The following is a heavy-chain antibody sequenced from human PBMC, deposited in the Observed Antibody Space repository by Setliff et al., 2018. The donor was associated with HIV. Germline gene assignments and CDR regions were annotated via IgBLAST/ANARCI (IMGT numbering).Heavy chain of an antibody. Sequence: AASVKVSCKVSGYTLTELSIHWVRQAPGKGLEWMGGFDPEYDKTFYAQKFQGRVTMSEDTSTDTAYMELTSLRSEDMAVYYCATRAYDSSGYLRSRVSGAAFDIWGQGTMVTVSS. V-gene: IGHV1-24*01. J-gene: IGHJ3*02. CDR3: ATRAYDSSGYLRSRVSGAAFDI. D-gene: IGHD3-22*01. CDR2: FDPEYDKT. CDR1: GYTLTELS.